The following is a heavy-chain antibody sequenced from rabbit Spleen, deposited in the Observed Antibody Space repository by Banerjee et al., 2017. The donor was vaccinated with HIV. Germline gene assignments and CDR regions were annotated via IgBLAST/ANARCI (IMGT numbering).Heavy chain of an antibody. Sequence: QLKESGGGLVQPGGSLKVSCKASGFDFSNYYMSWVRQAPGKGLEWIGYIDPVFGSTYYASWVNGRFTISSHNAQNTLYLQLNSLTAADTATYFCARGPPYAGYAGYGWNFSLWGPGTLVTVS. CDR1: GFDFSNYY. CDR2: IDPVFGST. D-gene: IGHD7-1*01. CDR3: ARGPPYAGYAGYGWNFSL. V-gene: IGHV1S7*01. J-gene: IGHJ4*01.